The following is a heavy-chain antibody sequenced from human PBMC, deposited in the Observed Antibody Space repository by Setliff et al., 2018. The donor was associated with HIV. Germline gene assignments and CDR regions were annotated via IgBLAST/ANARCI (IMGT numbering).Heavy chain of an antibody. Sequence: PSETLSLTCTVSGGSISSSDYYWGWIRQPPGKGLEWIGSIFYSGRSTYNPSLRSRVTISVDTSKNQFSLRLTSVTAADTAIYYCARSTVGAGTSFPWGRGILVTVSS. V-gene: IGHV4-39*07. J-gene: IGHJ5*02. CDR1: GGSISSSDYY. CDR2: IFYSGRS. CDR3: ARSTVGAGTSFP. D-gene: IGHD1-26*01.